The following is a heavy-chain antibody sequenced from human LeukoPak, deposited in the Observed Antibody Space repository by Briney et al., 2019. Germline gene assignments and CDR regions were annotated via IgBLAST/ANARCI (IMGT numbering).Heavy chain of an antibody. CDR3: ARDPHDSSGYPPDY. D-gene: IGHD3-22*01. CDR1: GGTFNSFA. V-gene: IGHV1-69*05. J-gene: IGHJ4*02. Sequence: SVKVSCKASGGTFNSFALSWVRQAPGQRLEWMGGIIPIYPTTDYAQRFQGRVTMTTDTSTSTAYMELRSLRSDDTAVYYCARDPHDSSGYPPDYWGQGTLVTVSS. CDR2: IIPIYPTT.